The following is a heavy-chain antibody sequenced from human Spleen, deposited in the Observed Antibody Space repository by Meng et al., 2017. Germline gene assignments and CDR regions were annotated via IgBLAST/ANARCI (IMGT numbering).Heavy chain of an antibody. V-gene: IGHV4-59*12. Sequence: SETLSLTCTVSGGSISGYHWSWIRQSPGKGLECIGYMYYNGSPNYNPSLKSRVTISVDTSKNQFSLKLSSVTAADTAVYYCASKGTPYWYFDLWGRGTLVTVSS. CDR2: MYYNGSP. J-gene: IGHJ2*01. CDR3: ASKGTPYWYFDL. CDR1: GGSISGYH. D-gene: IGHD3-10*01.